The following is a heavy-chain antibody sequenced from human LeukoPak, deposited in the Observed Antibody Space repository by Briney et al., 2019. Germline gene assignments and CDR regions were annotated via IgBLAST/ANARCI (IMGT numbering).Heavy chain of an antibody. Sequence: GESLKISCKGSGYSFTSYWIGWVRQMPGKGLEWMGIIYPGDSDTRYSPSFQGQVTISADKSISTAYLQWSSLKASDTAMYYCARGVEQWLGLKGGYYYGMDVWGQGTTVTVSS. J-gene: IGHJ6*02. CDR2: IYPGDSDT. CDR3: ARGVEQWLGLKGGYYYGMDV. CDR1: GYSFTSYW. V-gene: IGHV5-51*01. D-gene: IGHD6-19*01.